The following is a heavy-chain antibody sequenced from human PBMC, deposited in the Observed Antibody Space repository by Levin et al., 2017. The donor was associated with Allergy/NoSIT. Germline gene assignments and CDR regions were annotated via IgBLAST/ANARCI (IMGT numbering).Heavy chain of an antibody. V-gene: IGHV3-30*18. Sequence: GESLKISCAASGFAFSSYAMHWVRQAPGKGLEWVAFISYDGSDKYYADSVKGRFTISRDDSKNTLYLQVNSLRAEDTAAYYCAKEGPGRDFDYWGQGTLVAVSS. J-gene: IGHJ4*02. D-gene: IGHD1-14*01. CDR3: AKEGPGRDFDY. CDR2: ISYDGSDK. CDR1: GFAFSSYA.